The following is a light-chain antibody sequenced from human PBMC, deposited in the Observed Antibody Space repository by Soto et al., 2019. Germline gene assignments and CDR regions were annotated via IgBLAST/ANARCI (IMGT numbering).Light chain of an antibody. CDR1: PYISSN. CDR3: QQFDHWPLT. Sequence: TVLTQSPATLSVSPGERATLSCRASPYISSNFVWYQQKPGQAPRLLIYGASTRATGVPARISGSGSGTEFTLTISSLQSEDFAVYYCQQFDHWPLTFGGGTKVEIK. CDR2: GAS. J-gene: IGKJ4*01. V-gene: IGKV3-15*01.